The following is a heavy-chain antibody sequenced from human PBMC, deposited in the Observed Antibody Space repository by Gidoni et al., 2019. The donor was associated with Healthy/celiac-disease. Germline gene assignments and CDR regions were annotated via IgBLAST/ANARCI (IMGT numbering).Heavy chain of an antibody. V-gene: IGHV3-48*04. CDR1: GFPFISYS. D-gene: IGHD6-13*01. J-gene: IGHJ4*02. Sequence: EVQLVESGGGLVQPGGSLRLSCAASGFPFISYSMNWVRQAPGKGLEWVSYISSSSSTIYYADSVKGRFTISRDNAKNSLYLQMNSLRAEDTAVYYCARDRKYSSSWYQYYFDYWGQGTLVTVSS. CDR2: ISSSSSTI. CDR3: ARDRKYSSSWYQYYFDY.